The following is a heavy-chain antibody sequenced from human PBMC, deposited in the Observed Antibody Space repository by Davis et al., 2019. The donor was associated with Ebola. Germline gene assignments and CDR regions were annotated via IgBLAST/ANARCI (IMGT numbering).Heavy chain of an antibody. CDR3: ARDLSRIAVTGTGGYFQH. D-gene: IGHD6-19*01. Sequence: GGSLRLSCAASGFTFSSYSMNWVRQAPGKGLEWVSYISSSSSTIYYADSVKGRFTISRDNAKNSLYLQMNSLRDEDTAVYYCARDLSRIAVTGTGGYFQHWGQGTLVTVSS. J-gene: IGHJ1*01. CDR2: ISSSSSTI. CDR1: GFTFSSYS. V-gene: IGHV3-48*02.